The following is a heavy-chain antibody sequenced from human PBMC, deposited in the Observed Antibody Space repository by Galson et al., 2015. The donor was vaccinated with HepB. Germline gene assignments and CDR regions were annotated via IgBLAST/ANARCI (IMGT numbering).Heavy chain of an antibody. CDR2: IKQDGSER. D-gene: IGHD3-22*01. CDR1: GYKFPSFW. CDR3: ARGMGGMDDSSAYRAFDI. J-gene: IGHJ3*02. Sequence: SGAEVKKPGESLRISCKGSGYKFPSFWISWVRQMPGKGLEWVANIKQDGSERYYVDSVKGRFTLSRDNAKNSLYLQMNSLRAEDTAVYYCARGMGGMDDSSAYRAFDIWGQGTMVTVSS. V-gene: IGHV3-7*05.